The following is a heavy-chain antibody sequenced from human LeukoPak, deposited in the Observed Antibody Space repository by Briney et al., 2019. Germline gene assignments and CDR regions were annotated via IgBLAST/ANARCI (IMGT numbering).Heavy chain of an antibody. D-gene: IGHD2-8*02. Sequence: GGSLRLSCEASGLTFSRYWMTWLRQAPGKGLEWVANIKQDGSEKYYVDSVKGRFTIPRDNAKNELSLQMNSLRAEDRAIYYCGSRYCTSERCYSASYKCMVVWGKGTTVTVSS. CDR1: GLTFSRYW. J-gene: IGHJ6*03. V-gene: IGHV3-7*01. CDR3: GSRYCTSERCYSASYKCMVV. CDR2: IKQDGSEK.